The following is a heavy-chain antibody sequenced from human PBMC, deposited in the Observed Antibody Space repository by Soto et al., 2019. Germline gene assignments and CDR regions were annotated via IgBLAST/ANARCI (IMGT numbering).Heavy chain of an antibody. CDR2: YYSGST. J-gene: IGHJ6*02. CDR3: ARVLSWASYYDFWSVYHNYYYYGMHV. D-gene: IGHD3-3*01. Sequence: YYSGSTNYNPSLKSRVTISVDTSKNQFSLKLSSVTAADTAVYYCARVLSWASYYDFWSVYHNYYYYGMHVWGQGTTVTVS. V-gene: IGHV4-59*08.